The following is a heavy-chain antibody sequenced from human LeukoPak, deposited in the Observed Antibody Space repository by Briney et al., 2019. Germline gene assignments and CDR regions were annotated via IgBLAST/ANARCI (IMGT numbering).Heavy chain of an antibody. CDR3: AKVGPPYSSGWSIEFDY. CDR1: GFTFNIYV. J-gene: IGHJ4*02. Sequence: GGSLRLSCAASGFTFNIYVMTWVRQAPGKGLEWVSAIGDRGSDTHYADPVKGRFTISRDNSKYTLYLQMNSLRAEDTAVYYCAKVGPPYSSGWSIEFDYWGRGTLVTVSS. D-gene: IGHD6-13*01. CDR2: IGDRGSDT. V-gene: IGHV3-23*01.